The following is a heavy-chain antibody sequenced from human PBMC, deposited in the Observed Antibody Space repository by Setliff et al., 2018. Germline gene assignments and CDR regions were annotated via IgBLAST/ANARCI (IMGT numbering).Heavy chain of an antibody. CDR2: IKEDENMK. CDR1: GFSFKNYW. V-gene: IGHV3-7*03. J-gene: IGHJ6*03. Sequence: GESLKISCATSGFSFKNYWMTWVRQGPGKGLEWVASIKEDENMKYYVDSVKGRFTIPRDNAKKSLYLQMNSLRVDDTAVYYCARAQGYDSGTYWGVDYYYYMDVWGKGTTVTVSS. CDR3: ARAQGYDSGTYWGVDYYYYMDV. D-gene: IGHD3-10*01.